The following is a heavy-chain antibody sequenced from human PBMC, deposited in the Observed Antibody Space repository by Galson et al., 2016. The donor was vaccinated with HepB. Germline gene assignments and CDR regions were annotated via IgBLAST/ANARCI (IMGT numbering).Heavy chain of an antibody. D-gene: IGHD6-13*01. CDR2: IHPGDSDT. V-gene: IGHV5-51*01. J-gene: IGHJ4*02. CDR3: ARHPFLKSAADY. Sequence: QSGAEVKKPGESLKISCQGSGYSFTNYWIDWVRQMPGKGLERMENIHPGDSDTRYSTSFQGQLTISVDKYISTAYLQWSSLKAFASAMFYCARHPFLKSAADYWGQGTLLTVSS. CDR1: GYSFTNYW.